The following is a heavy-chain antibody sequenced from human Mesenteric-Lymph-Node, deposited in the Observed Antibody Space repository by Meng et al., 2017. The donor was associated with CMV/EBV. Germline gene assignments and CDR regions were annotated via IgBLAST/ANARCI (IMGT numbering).Heavy chain of an antibody. CDR2: IKQDGSGK. D-gene: IGHD6-13*01. CDR1: RFTFDDYG. V-gene: IGHV3-7*01. Sequence: GGSLRLSCTASRFTFDDYGLSWVRQAPGKGLEWVANIKQDGSGKYYVDSVKGRFTISRDNAKNSLYLQMNSLRAEDTAVYYCARVGPYSSSWYAAVYYYGMDVWGQGTTVTVSS. J-gene: IGHJ6*02. CDR3: ARVGPYSSSWYAAVYYYGMDV.